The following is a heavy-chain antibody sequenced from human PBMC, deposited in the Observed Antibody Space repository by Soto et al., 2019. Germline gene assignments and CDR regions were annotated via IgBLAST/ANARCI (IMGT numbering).Heavy chain of an antibody. CDR3: ARVTAVADGMDV. CDR2: INAGNGNT. CDR1: GYTFTGYY. J-gene: IGHJ6*02. Sequence: ASVKVSCKASGYTFTGYYMHWVRQAPGQRLEWMGWINAGNGNTKYSQKFQDRVTITTDTSTSTVYMELSSLRSEDTAVYYCARVTAVADGMDVWGQGTTVTVSS. V-gene: IGHV1-3*01. D-gene: IGHD6-19*01.